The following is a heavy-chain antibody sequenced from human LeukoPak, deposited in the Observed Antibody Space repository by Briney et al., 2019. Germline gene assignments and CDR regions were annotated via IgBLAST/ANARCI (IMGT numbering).Heavy chain of an antibody. V-gene: IGHV4-34*01. CDR1: GGSFSGYY. CDR2: INHSGST. CDR3: ASRFYDFWSGYHFYFDY. J-gene: IGHJ4*02. Sequence: PSETLSLTCAVYGGSFSGYYWSWIRQPPGKGLEWIGEINHSGSTNYNPSLKSRVTISVDTSKNQFSLKLSSVTAADTAVYYCASRFYDFWSGYHFYFDYWGQGTLVTVSS. D-gene: IGHD3-3*01.